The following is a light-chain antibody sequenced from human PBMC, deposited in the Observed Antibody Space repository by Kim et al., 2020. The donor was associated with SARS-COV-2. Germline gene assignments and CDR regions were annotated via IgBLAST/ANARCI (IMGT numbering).Light chain of an antibody. J-gene: IGKJ5*01. CDR2: DSS. Sequence: ASVGDRITITCQGRQDIINHLNWYKQRTGKAPKLLIYDSSSLESGVPSRCSGSGSGTDFTFTISSLLPEDVATYYCQRYDSLPSTFGQGTRLEIK. CDR3: QRYDSLPST. CDR1: QDIINH. V-gene: IGKV1-33*01.